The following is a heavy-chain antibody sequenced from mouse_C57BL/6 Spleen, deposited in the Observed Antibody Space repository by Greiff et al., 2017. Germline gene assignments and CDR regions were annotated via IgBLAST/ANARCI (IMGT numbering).Heavy chain of an antibody. CDR1: GYTFTSYG. Sequence: VQLQPSGAELARPGASVKLSCKASGYTFTSYGISWVKQRTGQGLEWIGEIYPRSGNTYYNEKFKGKATLTADKSSSTAYMELRSLTSEDSAVYFGARARDYYGSSYWYFDVWGQGTTLTVSS. CDR2: IYPRSGNT. J-gene: IGHJ1*01. CDR3: ARARDYYGSSYWYFDV. D-gene: IGHD1-1*01. V-gene: IGHV1-81*01.